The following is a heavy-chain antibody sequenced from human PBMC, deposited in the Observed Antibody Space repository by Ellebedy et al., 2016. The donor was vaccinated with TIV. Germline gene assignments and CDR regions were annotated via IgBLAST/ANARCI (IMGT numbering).Heavy chain of an antibody. CDR1: GGSISDYS. V-gene: IGHV4-4*07. CDR3: ARYYNALDV. Sequence: SETLSLXXTVSGGSISDYSWSWIRQPAGKGLEFIGRVYRSGTTNFNPSLKSRVTISVDTSKKQFSLSLTSVTAADTALYYCARYYNALDVWGQGTTVTVSS. J-gene: IGHJ6*02. CDR2: VYRSGTT.